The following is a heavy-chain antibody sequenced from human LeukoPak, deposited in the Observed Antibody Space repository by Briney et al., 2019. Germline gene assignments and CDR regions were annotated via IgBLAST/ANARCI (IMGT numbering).Heavy chain of an antibody. CDR2: ISSSGSTI. J-gene: IGHJ4*02. V-gene: IGHV3-48*03. CDR1: GFTFSSYE. Sequence: GGSLRLSCAASGFTFSSYEMNWVRQAPGKGLEWVSYISSSGSTIYYADSVKGRFTISRDNAKNSLYLQMNSLRAEDTAVYYCARPFYYYESSGMGYYFDYWGQGTLVTVSS. CDR3: ARPFYYYESSGMGYYFDY. D-gene: IGHD3-22*01.